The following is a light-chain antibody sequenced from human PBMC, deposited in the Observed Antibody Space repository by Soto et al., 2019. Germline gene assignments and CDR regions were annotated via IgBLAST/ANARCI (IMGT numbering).Light chain of an antibody. CDR2: GAS. CDR3: QQYHTWPIT. J-gene: IGKJ4*01. Sequence: DIVMTQSPATLSVAPGERVTLSCRASQGVSRKLAWYQHKPGQAPRLLISGASTGATGIPARFSGSGSGTEFTLTISSQQSEDCAIYYCQQYHTWPITFGGGTKVEIK. V-gene: IGKV3-15*01. CDR1: QGVSRK.